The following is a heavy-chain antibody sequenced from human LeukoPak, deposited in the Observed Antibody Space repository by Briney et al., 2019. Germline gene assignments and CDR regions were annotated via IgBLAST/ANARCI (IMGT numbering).Heavy chain of an antibody. Sequence: GGSLRLSCAASGFTFSSYGMHWVRQAPGKGLEWVAFIRYDGSNKYYADSVRGRFTISRDNSKNTMYLQMSSLRAEDTAVYYCAKIRLEESATGYWGQGTLVTVSS. J-gene: IGHJ4*02. CDR1: GFTFSSYG. D-gene: IGHD2-15*01. CDR2: IRYDGSNK. V-gene: IGHV3-30*02. CDR3: AKIRLEESATGY.